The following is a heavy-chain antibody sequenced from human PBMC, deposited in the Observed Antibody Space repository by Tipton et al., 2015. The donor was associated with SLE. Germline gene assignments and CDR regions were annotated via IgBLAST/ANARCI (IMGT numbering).Heavy chain of an antibody. CDR3: ARGMLTWRGAIVGVDV. D-gene: IGHD2-8*01. Sequence: TLSLTCTVSGGSISGSSYYWGWIRQPPGKGLEWIGYIHHSGSINYNPSLRSQVTMSMDTSQNQFSLKLSSVTAADTAVYYCARGMLTWRGAIVGVDVWGQGTTVNVSS. J-gene: IGHJ6*02. CDR1: GGSISGSSYY. V-gene: IGHV4-61*05. CDR2: IHHSGSI.